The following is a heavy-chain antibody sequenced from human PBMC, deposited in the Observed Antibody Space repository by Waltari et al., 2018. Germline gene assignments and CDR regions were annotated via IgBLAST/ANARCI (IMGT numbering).Heavy chain of an antibody. CDR3: ARLRPTNPKYFDY. V-gene: IGHV4-38-2*01. D-gene: IGHD4-17*01. CDR2: IYHSGST. CDR1: GYSISSGYY. J-gene: IGHJ4*02. Sequence: QVQLQESGPGLVKPSETLSLTCAVSGYSISSGYYWGWIRQPPGKGLEWIGSIYHSGSTYYNPSLKSRVTISVDTSKNQFSLKLSSVTAADTAVYYCARLRPTNPKYFDYWGQGTLVTVSS.